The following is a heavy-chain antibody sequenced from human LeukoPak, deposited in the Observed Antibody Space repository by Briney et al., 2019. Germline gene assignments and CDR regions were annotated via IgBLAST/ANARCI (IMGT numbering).Heavy chain of an antibody. CDR1: GDSVSINSTA. V-gene: IGHV6-1*01. J-gene: IGHJ3*02. Sequence: SQTLSLTSAISGDSVSINSTAWNWIRQSPSRGLEWLGRTYYRSKWYNDYTVSVKSRITFNPDTSKNQFSLHLNSVTPEDTAVYYCARKRLSADSFDIWGQGTLVIVSS. CDR2: TYYRSKWYN. D-gene: IGHD4/OR15-4a*01. CDR3: ARKRLSADSFDI.